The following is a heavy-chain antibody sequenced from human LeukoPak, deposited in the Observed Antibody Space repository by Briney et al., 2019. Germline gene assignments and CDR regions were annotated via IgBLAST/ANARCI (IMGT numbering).Heavy chain of an antibody. CDR2: IGYSGGDT. CDR1: GFSFSSHS. D-gene: IGHD4-17*01. CDR3: AKDMGDYGDYDYYGMDV. J-gene: IGHJ6*02. Sequence: GGSLRLSCAASGFSFSSHSMTWVRQAPGKGLEWVAVIGYSGGDTHFADSVKGRFAISRDNSRKTLYLRMNSLRAEDTAVYYCAKDMGDYGDYDYYGMDVWGQGTTVTVSS. V-gene: IGHV3-23*01.